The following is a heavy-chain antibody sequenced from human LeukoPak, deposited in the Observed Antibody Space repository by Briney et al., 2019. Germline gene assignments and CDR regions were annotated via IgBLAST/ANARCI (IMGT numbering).Heavy chain of an antibody. D-gene: IGHD5-18*01. J-gene: IGHJ4*02. Sequence: GGSLRLSCAASGYSVNNLYMSWVRQAPGKGLEWVSVIYSGDRTYYADSVKGRFTISRDTSKNTVYLQMNSLRPEETAVYYCARDGEYSYGYGFDYWGQGTLVTVSS. CDR1: GYSVNNLY. CDR3: ARDGEYSYGYGFDY. V-gene: IGHV3-66*01. CDR2: IYSGDRT.